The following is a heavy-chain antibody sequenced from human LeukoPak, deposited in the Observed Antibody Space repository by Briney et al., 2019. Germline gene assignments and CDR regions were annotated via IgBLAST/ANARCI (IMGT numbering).Heavy chain of an antibody. CDR3: ARGRGYYDAFDI. Sequence: KPSETLFLTCTVPGGSISSYYWSWIRQPPGKGLEWIGYIYDSGSTNYNPSLQSRVTISVDTSKNQFSLKLSSVTAADTAVYYCARGRGYYDAFDIWGQGTMVTVSS. D-gene: IGHD3-22*01. J-gene: IGHJ3*02. V-gene: IGHV4-59*01. CDR2: IYDSGST. CDR1: GGSISSYY.